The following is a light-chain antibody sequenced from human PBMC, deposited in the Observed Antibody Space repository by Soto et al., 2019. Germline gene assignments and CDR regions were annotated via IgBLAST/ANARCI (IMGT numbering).Light chain of an antibody. CDR2: GAS. V-gene: IGKV1-5*01. Sequence: DIQMTQSPSTLSASVGDRVTITCRASQSISSWLAWYQQKPGKAPKLLIYGASTLESGVPSRFSGSGSGTEFTLTISSLQPDDFATYYCQQYNSYSGWTFGQGTKVDIK. CDR3: QQYNSYSGWT. CDR1: QSISSW. J-gene: IGKJ1*01.